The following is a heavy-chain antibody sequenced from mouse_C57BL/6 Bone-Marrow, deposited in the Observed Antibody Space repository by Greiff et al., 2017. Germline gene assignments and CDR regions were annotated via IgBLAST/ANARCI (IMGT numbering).Heavy chain of an antibody. CDR2: IYPGSGST. D-gene: IGHD2-1*01. CDR3: AREMVTTYYAMDY. CDR1: GYTFTSYW. J-gene: IGHJ4*01. Sequence: VQLQQPGAELVKPGASVKMSCKASGYTFTSYWITWVKQRPGQGLEWIGDIYPGSGSTNSNEKFKSKATLTVDTSSSTAYMQLSSLTSEDSAVYYCAREMVTTYYAMDYWGQGTSVTVSS. V-gene: IGHV1-55*01.